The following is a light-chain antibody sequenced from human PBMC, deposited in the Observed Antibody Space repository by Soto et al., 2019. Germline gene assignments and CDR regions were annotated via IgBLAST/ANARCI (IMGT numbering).Light chain of an antibody. CDR2: GAS. CDR3: QQYSSSPPT. J-gene: IGKJ4*01. Sequence: EIVLTQSPGTLSLSPGDRANLSCRASQSLSSRYLAWYRQKPGQAPRLLIYGASNRATGIPDRFSGSGSGTDFTLTISRLEPDDFAVYYCQQYSSSPPTFGGGTKVEIK. CDR1: QSLSSRY. V-gene: IGKV3-20*01.